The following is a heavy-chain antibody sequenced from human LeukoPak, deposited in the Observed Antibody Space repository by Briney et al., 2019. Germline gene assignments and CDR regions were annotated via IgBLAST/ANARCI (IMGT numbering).Heavy chain of an antibody. Sequence: GGSLRLSCAASGFTFSSYWMSWVRWAPGKGLEWVANIKQDGSEKYYVDSVKGRFTISRDNAKNSLYLQMNSLRAEDTAVYYCARDLPLHYDILTEDHNWFDPWGQGTLVTVSS. CDR2: IKQDGSEK. CDR3: ARDLPLHYDILTEDHNWFDP. J-gene: IGHJ5*02. D-gene: IGHD3-9*01. CDR1: GFTFSSYW. V-gene: IGHV3-7*03.